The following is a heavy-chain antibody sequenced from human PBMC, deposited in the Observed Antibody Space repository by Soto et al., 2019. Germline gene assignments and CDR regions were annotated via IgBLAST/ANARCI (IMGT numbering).Heavy chain of an antibody. Sequence: PSETLCLTCTVAGGTISSSSYYWGWIGQPAGKGLEWIGSIYYSGSPYYNPSLKSRVTISVDTSKNQFSLKLSSVTAADTAVYYCARHHRFGYSRLFDPWGQGTLVTVSS. J-gene: IGHJ5*02. CDR3: ARHHRFGYSRLFDP. D-gene: IGHD5-12*01. CDR1: GGTISSSSYY. CDR2: IYYSGSP. V-gene: IGHV4-39*01.